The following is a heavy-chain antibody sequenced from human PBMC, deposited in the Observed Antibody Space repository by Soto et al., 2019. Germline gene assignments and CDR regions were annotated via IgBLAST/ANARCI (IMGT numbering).Heavy chain of an antibody. J-gene: IGHJ6*02. CDR1: GYTFTSYG. CDR3: ARDIDTIFGVVTDYYYYGMDV. Sequence: SCKASGYTFTSYGISWVRQAPGKGLEWVAVIWYDGSNKYYADSVKGRFTISRDNSKNTLYLQMNSLRAEDTAVYYCARDIDTIFGVVTDYYYYGMDVWGQGTTVTVSS. CDR2: IWYDGSNK. V-gene: IGHV3-33*01. D-gene: IGHD3-3*01.